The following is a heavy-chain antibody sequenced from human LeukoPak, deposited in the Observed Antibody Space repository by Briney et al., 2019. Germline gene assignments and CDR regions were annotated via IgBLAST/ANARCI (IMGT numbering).Heavy chain of an antibody. J-gene: IGHJ4*02. Sequence: RGSLRLSCAASGFTFSSYSMNWVRQAPGKGREWVSSISSSSSYIYYADSVKGRFTISRDNAKNSLYLQMNSLRAEDTAVYYCARDPATVSRGFSDYWGQGTLVTVSS. CDR2: ISSSSSYI. D-gene: IGHD4-17*01. CDR3: ARDPATVSRGFSDY. V-gene: IGHV3-21*01. CDR1: GFTFSSYS.